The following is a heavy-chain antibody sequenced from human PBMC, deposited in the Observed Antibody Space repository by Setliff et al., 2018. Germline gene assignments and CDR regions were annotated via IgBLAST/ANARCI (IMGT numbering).Heavy chain of an antibody. V-gene: IGHV4-39*07. CDR3: ARGRNIAARLLDS. CDR1: GGSISNSTFY. CDR2: INYYGSIFDDGTTYST. J-gene: IGHJ4*02. D-gene: IGHD6-6*01. Sequence: SETLSLTCTVSGGSISNSTFYWGWIRQPPGKGLEWIGSINYYGSIFDDGTTYSTYYNPSLKSRATISIDTSKDQFSLKLISMSAADTAVYLCARGRNIAARLLDSWGQGALVTVSS.